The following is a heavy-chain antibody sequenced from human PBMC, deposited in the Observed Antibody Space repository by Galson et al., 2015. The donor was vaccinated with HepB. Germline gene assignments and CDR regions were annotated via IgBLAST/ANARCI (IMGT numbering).Heavy chain of an antibody. J-gene: IGHJ4*02. D-gene: IGHD3-10*01. CDR2: ISTYNGNR. CDR3: ARDQLVWFGELLYLDY. CDR1: GYTFTSYG. V-gene: IGHV1-18*04. Sequence: SVKVSCKASGYTFTSYGISWVRQAPGQGLEWMGWISTYNGNRNYAQKLQGRVAMTTDTSTNTVYMELRSLRSDDTAVYYCARDQLVWFGELLYLDYWGQGTLITVSS.